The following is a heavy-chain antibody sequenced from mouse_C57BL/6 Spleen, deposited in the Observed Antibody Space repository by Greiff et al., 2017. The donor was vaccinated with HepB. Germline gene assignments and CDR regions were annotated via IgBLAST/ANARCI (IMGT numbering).Heavy chain of an antibody. CDR2: ISDGGSYT. V-gene: IGHV5-4*01. CDR1: GFTFSSYA. J-gene: IGHJ4*01. Sequence: EVQGVESGGGLVKPGGSLKLSCAASGFTFSSYAMSWVRQTPEKRLEWVATISDGGSYTYYPDNVKGRFTISRDNAKNNLYLQMSHLKSEDTAMYYCAREAVTTVVGAMDYWGQGTSVTVSS. D-gene: IGHD1-1*01. CDR3: AREAVTTVVGAMDY.